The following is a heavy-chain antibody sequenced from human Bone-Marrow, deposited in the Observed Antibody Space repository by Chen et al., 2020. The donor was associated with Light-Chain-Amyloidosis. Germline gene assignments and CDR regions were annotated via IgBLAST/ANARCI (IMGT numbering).Heavy chain of an antibody. CDR3: ARGRRSMGYCSSTSCNYDAYYYGMDV. J-gene: IGHJ6*02. V-gene: IGHV1-8*01. CDR2: MNPNSVNT. CDR1: GYTFTSYD. D-gene: IGHD2-2*01. Sequence: QVQLVQSGAEVKKPGASVKVSCKASGYTFTSYDINWVRQATGQGLEWMGWMNPNSVNTGYAQKFQGRVTMTRNTSISTAYMELSSLRSEDTAVYYCARGRRSMGYCSSTSCNYDAYYYGMDVWGQGTTVTVSS.